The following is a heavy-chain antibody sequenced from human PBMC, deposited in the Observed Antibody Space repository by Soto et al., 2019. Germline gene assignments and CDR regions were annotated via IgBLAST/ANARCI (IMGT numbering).Heavy chain of an antibody. CDR2: ISGIGGST. CDR3: AKVAYYYDSSGYWRPLYYYYYGMDV. J-gene: IGHJ6*02. D-gene: IGHD3-22*01. V-gene: IGHV3-23*01. Sequence: PVGSLILSCAASGFTFSSYAMSWVRQAPGKGLEWVSAISGIGGSTYYADSVKGRFTISRDNSKNTLYLQMNSLRAEDTAVYYCAKVAYYYDSSGYWRPLYYYYYGMDVWGQGTTVTVSS. CDR1: GFTFSSYA.